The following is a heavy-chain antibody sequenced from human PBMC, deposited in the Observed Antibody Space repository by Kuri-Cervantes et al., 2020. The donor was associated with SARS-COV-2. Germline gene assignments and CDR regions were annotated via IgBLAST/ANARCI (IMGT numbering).Heavy chain of an antibody. Sequence: ASVKVSCKASGYTFTGYYIHWVRQAPGQGLEWMGWINPNSGGTNYAQKFQGRVTMTRDTSISTAYMELSRLRSDDTAVYYCAREAPYSSSWWDYWGQGTLVTVSS. CDR1: GYTFTGYY. CDR3: AREAPYSSSWWDY. D-gene: IGHD6-13*01. CDR2: INPNSGGT. J-gene: IGHJ4*02. V-gene: IGHV1-2*02.